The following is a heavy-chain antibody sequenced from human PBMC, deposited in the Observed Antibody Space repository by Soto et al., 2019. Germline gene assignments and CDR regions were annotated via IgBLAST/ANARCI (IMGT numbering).Heavy chain of an antibody. D-gene: IGHD2-21*02. CDR1: GDTFTDYY. CDR3: ARGGHVVVVTAALDF. CDR2: VNPSGGHT. J-gene: IGHJ4*02. Sequence: QVQLVQSGAEVKKPGASVKVSCKASGDTFTDYYMHWVRQAPGQGLEWMGTVNPSGGHTTYAQHFLGRMTRTRDTSTSTRYMELTSLTSEDTAVYYCARGGHVVVVTAALDFWGQGTLVTVSS. V-gene: IGHV1-46*01.